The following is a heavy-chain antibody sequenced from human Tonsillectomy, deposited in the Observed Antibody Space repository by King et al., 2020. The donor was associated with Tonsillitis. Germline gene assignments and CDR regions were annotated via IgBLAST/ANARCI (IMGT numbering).Heavy chain of an antibody. CDR2: ISWDGGST. CDR3: AKDKGRAAGHPTFGMDV. J-gene: IGHJ6*02. V-gene: IGHV3-43D*03. CDR1: GFTFDDYA. D-gene: IGHD6-13*01. Sequence: VQLVESGGVVVQPGGSLRLSCAASGFTFDDYAMHWVRQAPGKGLEWVSLISWDGGSTYYADSVNGRFTISRDNSKNSLYLQMNSLRAEDTALYYCAKDKGRAAGHPTFGMDVWGQGTTVTVSS.